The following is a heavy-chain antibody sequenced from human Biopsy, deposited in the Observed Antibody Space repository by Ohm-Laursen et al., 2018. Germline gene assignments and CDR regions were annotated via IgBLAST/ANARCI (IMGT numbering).Heavy chain of an antibody. J-gene: IGHJ6*02. D-gene: IGHD2-15*01. CDR1: GFTFSSYG. V-gene: IGHV3-33*06. CDR2: IWYDGSNK. Sequence: SLRLSCAASGFTFSSYGMHWVRQAPGKGLEWVAAIWYDGSNKNYADSVKGRFTISRDNSKDTLYLQLNSLRAEDTAVYYCAKDGVAVGAGGDPYYYGMDVWGQGTTVTVSS. CDR3: AKDGVAVGAGGDPYYYGMDV.